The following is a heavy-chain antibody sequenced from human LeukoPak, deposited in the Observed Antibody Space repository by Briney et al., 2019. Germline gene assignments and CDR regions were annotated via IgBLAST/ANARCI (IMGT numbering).Heavy chain of an antibody. CDR2: IWYDGSNK. V-gene: IGHV3-33*01. CDR3: ARGSATSHLDY. CDR1: GFTFSSYG. D-gene: IGHD2-2*01. J-gene: IGHJ4*02. Sequence: PGGSLRLSCAASGFTFSSYGMHCVRQAPGKGLEWVAVIWYDGSNKYYADSVKGRFTISRDNSKNTLYLQMNSLRAEDTAVYYCARGSATSHLDYWGQGTLVTVSS.